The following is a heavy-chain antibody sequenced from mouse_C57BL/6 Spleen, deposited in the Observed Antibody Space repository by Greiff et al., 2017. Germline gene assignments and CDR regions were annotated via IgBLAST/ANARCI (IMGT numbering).Heavy chain of an antibody. CDR1: GYTFTGYW. CDR2: ILPGSGST. V-gene: IGHV1-9*01. J-gene: IGHJ2*01. Sequence: VKLMESGAELMKPGASVKLSCKATGYTFTGYWIEWVKQRPGHGLEWIGEILPGSGSTNYNEKFKSKATFTAETSSNTTYMQLRSLTTEDSAIYYCARDGGSSVFDYWGQGTTLTVSS. D-gene: IGHD1-1*01. CDR3: ARDGGSSVFDY.